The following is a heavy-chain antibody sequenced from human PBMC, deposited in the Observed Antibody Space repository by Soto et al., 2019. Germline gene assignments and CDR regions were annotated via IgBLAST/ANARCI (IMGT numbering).Heavy chain of an antibody. J-gene: IGHJ4*02. CDR1: GYTFTNFY. CDR3: SRGLGSGDF. V-gene: IGHV1-46*03. CDR2: INPNGGST. Sequence: QVQLVQSGAEVKGPGASVKVSCKTSGYTFTNFYIHWLRQAPGQGLEWMAIINPNGGSTNYAQRFQGRVILTSDTPTNTVYMELSNLRSDDTAVYYCSRGLGSGDFWGQVTLVTVSS. D-gene: IGHD3-3*01.